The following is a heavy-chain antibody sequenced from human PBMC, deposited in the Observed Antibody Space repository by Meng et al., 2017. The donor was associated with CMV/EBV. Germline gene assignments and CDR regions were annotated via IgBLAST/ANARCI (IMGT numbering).Heavy chain of an antibody. CDR3: AKAYGSYYIGDAFDI. Sequence: SLKISCAASGFTFDDYAMHWVRQAPGKGLEWVSGISWNSGSIGYADSVKGRFTISRDNAKNSLYLQMNNLRAEDTVLYYCAKAYGSYYIGDAFDIWGQGTMVTVSS. D-gene: IGHD3-10*01. J-gene: IGHJ3*02. V-gene: IGHV3-9*01. CDR2: ISWNSGSI. CDR1: GFTFDDYA.